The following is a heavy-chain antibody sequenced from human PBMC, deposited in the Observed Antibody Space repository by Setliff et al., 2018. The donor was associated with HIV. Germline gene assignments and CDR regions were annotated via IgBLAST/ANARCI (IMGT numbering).Heavy chain of an antibody. J-gene: IGHJ4*02. CDR1: GGSISSRY. Sequence: LSLTCTVSGGSISSRYWSWIRQPPGKGLEWIGTIYYNGNTNYSPSLKSRVTISEDTSKKQVSLKLRSVTAADTAVYYCARGIDNFWTGYFAWGQGTLVTVSS. CDR2: IYYNGNT. V-gene: IGHV4-59*11. CDR3: ARGIDNFWTGYFA. D-gene: IGHD3-3*01.